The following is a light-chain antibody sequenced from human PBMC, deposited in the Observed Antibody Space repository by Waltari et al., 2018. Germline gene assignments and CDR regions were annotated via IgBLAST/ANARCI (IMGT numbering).Light chain of an antibody. V-gene: IGKV1-39*01. J-gene: IGKJ5*01. Sequence: VGDRVTITCRASRDISRDLNWFQQKPGKAPKLLIYGVSSLQSGVPSRFSGSGSGTDFTLTITSLQPEDFATYYCQQTYTSPPTFGQGTRLEI. CDR2: GVS. CDR1: RDISRD. CDR3: QQTYTSPPT.